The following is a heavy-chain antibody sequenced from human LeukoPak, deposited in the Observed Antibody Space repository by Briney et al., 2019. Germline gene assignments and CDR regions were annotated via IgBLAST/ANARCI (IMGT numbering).Heavy chain of an antibody. CDR3: ARTYYGSGSYGNYYFDY. Sequence: GGSLRLSCGASGFTFSSYWMHWVRQAPGKGLVWVSRINNDGSSTSYADSVQGRFTISRDNAKNTLYLQMNSLRAEDTAVYYCARTYYGSGSYGNYYFDYWGQGTLVTVSS. CDR2: INNDGSST. J-gene: IGHJ4*02. D-gene: IGHD3-10*01. CDR1: GFTFSSYW. V-gene: IGHV3-74*01.